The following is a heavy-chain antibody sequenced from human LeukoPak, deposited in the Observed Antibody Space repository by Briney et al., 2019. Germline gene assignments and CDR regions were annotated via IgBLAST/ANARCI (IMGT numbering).Heavy chain of an antibody. Sequence: ASVKVSCKASGYTFTSYYLHWVRQAPGQGLEWMGMINPSGGYTNYAQKFQGRVTMTRNTSISTAYMELSSLRSEDTALYYCAKDRGVYSSSLDYWGQGTLVTVSS. CDR3: AKDRGVYSSSLDY. D-gene: IGHD6-13*01. V-gene: IGHV1-46*01. CDR1: GYTFTSYY. CDR2: INPSGGYT. J-gene: IGHJ4*02.